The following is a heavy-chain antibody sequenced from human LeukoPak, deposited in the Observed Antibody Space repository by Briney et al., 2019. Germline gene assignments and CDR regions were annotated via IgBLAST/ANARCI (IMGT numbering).Heavy chain of an antibody. CDR2: IYYSGST. CDR1: GGSISSYY. V-gene: IGHV4-59*08. CDR3: ARLLNTVEYGYYYYYYGMDV. Sequence: SETLSLTCTVSGGSISSYYWSWIRQPPGKGLEWIGYIYYSGSTNYNPSLKGRVTISVDTSKNQFSLKLSSVTAADTAVYYCARLLNTVEYGYYYYYYGMDVWGQGTTVTVSS. D-gene: IGHD5-18*01. J-gene: IGHJ6*02.